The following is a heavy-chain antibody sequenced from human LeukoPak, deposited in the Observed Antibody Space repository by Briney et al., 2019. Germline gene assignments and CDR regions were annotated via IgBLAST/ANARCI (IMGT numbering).Heavy chain of an antibody. J-gene: IGHJ4*02. V-gene: IGHV4-4*07. CDR3: ARFMEANWGGRGRYFFDY. D-gene: IGHD7-27*01. CDR1: SGSISSYK. CDR2: IYTSGST. Sequence: PSETLSLTCTVSSGSISSYKWSWIRQPAGKGLEWVGRIYTSGSTNYNPSLMSRVTMSVDTSKNQFSLKLSSVTAADTAVYYCARFMEANWGGRGRYFFDYWGQGTLVTVSS.